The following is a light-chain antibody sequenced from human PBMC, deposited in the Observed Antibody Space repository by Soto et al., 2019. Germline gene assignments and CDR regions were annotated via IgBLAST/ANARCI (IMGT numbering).Light chain of an antibody. CDR3: QQYGSYDT. CDR1: QSVSSNY. Sequence: EIVLTQSPGTLSLSPGERATLFCRASQSVSSNYLAWYQQKPGQAPRLLIYGASSRATGIPDRFSGSGSGTDFTLTISRLEPEDFAVYYCQQYGSYDTFGGGTKVEIK. V-gene: IGKV3-20*01. CDR2: GAS. J-gene: IGKJ4*01.